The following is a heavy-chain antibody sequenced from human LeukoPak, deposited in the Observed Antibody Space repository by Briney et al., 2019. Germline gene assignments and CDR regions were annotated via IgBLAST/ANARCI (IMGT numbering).Heavy chain of an antibody. Sequence: SETLSLTCTVSGGSISSYYWSWIRQPPGKGLEWIGYIYYSGSTNYNPSLKSRVTISLDTSKNQFSLNLTSVTAADTAVYHCARGSGDYATSDAEYFQHWGQGTLVTVSS. J-gene: IGHJ1*01. D-gene: IGHD4-17*01. V-gene: IGHV4-59*01. CDR2: IYYSGST. CDR3: ARGSGDYATSDAEYFQH. CDR1: GGSISSYY.